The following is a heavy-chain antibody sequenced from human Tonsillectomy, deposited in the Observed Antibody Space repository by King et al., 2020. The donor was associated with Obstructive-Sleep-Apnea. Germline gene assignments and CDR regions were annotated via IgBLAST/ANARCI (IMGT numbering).Heavy chain of an antibody. J-gene: IGHJ6*02. V-gene: IGHV3-30*04. Sequence: VQLVESGGGVVQPGRSLRLSCAASGFTFSSYAMHWVRQAPGKGLEWVAVISYDGSNKYYADSVKGRFTISRDNSKKTLYLQMNSRRAEDTAVYYCARSKYYDMDVWGQGTTVTVSS. CDR2: ISYDGSNK. D-gene: IGHD4-11*01. CDR3: ARSKYYDMDV. CDR1: GFTFSSYA.